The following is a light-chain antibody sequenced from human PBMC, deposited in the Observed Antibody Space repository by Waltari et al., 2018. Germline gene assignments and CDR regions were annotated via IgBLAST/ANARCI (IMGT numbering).Light chain of an antibody. V-gene: IGKV3-20*01. CDR1: QSVSSGY. Sequence: ENVLTQSPGTLSLSPGERATLSCRASQSVSSGYLAWYQQKPGQAPRLLIYDASSRATGIPDRFSGSGSGTDFTLTISRLGPEDFAVYYCQQYATSPLTFGRGTKVEIK. J-gene: IGKJ4*01. CDR2: DAS. CDR3: QQYATSPLT.